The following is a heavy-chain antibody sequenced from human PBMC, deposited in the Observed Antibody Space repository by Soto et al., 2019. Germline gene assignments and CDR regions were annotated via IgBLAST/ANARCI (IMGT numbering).Heavy chain of an antibody. V-gene: IGHV3-66*01. CDR2: IYSGGST. D-gene: IGHD2-15*01. Sequence: GGSLRLSCAASGFTVSSNYMSWVRQAPGKGLEWFSVIYSGGSTYYADSVKGRFTISRDNSKNTLYLQMNSLRAEDTAVYYCARGVVEYCSGGSCYSRGYFDLWGRGTLVTVSS. CDR3: ARGVVEYCSGGSCYSRGYFDL. CDR1: GFTVSSNY. J-gene: IGHJ2*01.